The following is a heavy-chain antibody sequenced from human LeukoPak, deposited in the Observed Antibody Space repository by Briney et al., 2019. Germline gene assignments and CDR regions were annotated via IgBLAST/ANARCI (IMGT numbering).Heavy chain of an antibody. CDR2: IKLDGSEK. CDR1: GFTFSSYW. J-gene: IGHJ4*02. V-gene: IGHV3-7*01. D-gene: IGHD3-22*01. Sequence: SGGSLRLSCAASGFTFSSYWMSWVRQAPGKGLEWVANIKLDGSEKYYVDSVKGRFTISRDNAKNSLYLQMNSLRAEDTAVYYCARENYYYDSRGLGYWGQGTLVTVSS. CDR3: ARENYYYDSRGLGY.